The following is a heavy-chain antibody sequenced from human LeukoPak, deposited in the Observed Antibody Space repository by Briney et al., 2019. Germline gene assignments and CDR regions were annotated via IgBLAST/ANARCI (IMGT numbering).Heavy chain of an antibody. V-gene: IGHV4-34*01. Sequence: SETLSLTCAVYGGSFSGYYWSWMCPPPGNGLEWIGAINDSGGTNYNPSLKSRVTTSVDTSKNQFSLKLNSVTAADTAVYYCAAREYYDILTGYSYHYWGQETLVTVSS. CDR2: INDSGGT. CDR3: AAREYYDILTGYSYHY. D-gene: IGHD3-9*01. J-gene: IGHJ4*02. CDR1: GGSFSGYY.